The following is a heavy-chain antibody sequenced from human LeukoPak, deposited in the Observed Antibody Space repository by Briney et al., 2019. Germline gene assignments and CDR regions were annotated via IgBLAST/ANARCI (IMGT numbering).Heavy chain of an antibody. CDR1: GYTFTSYG. Sequence: SVKVSCKAPGYTFTSYGISWVRQAPGQGLEWMGGIIPIFGTANYAQKFQGRVTITTDESTSTAYMELSSLRSEDTAVYYCARDGPRLQLNYWGQGTLVTVSS. CDR3: ARDGPRLQLNY. J-gene: IGHJ4*02. D-gene: IGHD5-24*01. V-gene: IGHV1-69*05. CDR2: IIPIFGTA.